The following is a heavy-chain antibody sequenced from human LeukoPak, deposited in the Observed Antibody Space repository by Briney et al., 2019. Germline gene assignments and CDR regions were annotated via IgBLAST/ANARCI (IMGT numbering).Heavy chain of an antibody. CDR3: AKRVTVTTKYFDS. J-gene: IGHJ4*02. CDR1: GFIFSAYA. Sequence: GGSLRLSCAASGFIFSAYAMSWVRQAPGQGLEWVSVIGTGGETHYADSVRGRFTISRNNFKNTLYLQMNSLRAEDTAVYYCAKRVTVTTKYFDSWGQGALVTVSS. D-gene: IGHD4-17*01. CDR2: IGTGGET. V-gene: IGHV3-23*01.